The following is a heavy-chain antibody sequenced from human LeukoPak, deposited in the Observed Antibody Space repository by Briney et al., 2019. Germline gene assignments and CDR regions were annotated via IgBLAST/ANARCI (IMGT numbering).Heavy chain of an antibody. V-gene: IGHV4-39*02. CDR3: AGDPVFSSGWYAEYYFDY. CDR2: IYYSGST. Sequence: PSETLSLTCTVSGGSISSSSYYWGWIRQPPGRVLEWIVSIYYSGSTYDNPSLKSRVTISVDTSKNQFSLKLTSVTAADTAVYYCAGDPVFSSGWYAEYYFDYWGQGTLVTVSS. D-gene: IGHD6-19*01. CDR1: GGSISSSSYY. J-gene: IGHJ4*02.